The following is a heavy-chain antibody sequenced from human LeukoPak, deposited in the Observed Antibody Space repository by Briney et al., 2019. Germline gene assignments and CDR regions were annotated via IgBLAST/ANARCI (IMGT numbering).Heavy chain of an antibody. J-gene: IGHJ4*02. V-gene: IGHV4-34*01. CDR2: INHSGST. CDR3: ARVQNAYGDYHDY. Sequence: SETLSLTCAVYGGSFSGFYWSWIRQRPGQGMEWIGEINHSGSTNYNPPLKSRVTISIDTSKIQFSLKLSSVTAADTAVYYCARVQNAYGDYHDYWGQGTLVTVSS. CDR1: GGSFSGFY. D-gene: IGHD4-17*01.